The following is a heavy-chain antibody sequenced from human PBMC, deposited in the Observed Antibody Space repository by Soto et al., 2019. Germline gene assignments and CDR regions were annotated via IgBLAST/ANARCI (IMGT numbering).Heavy chain of an antibody. Sequence: LRLSCAASGFTFRSYDMYWVRQAPGKGLEWVAVIPYDGSNKYYADSVKGRFTLSRDNSKNTLYLQMNSLRAGDTAVYYCAKGSYSGVYSDFDYWGQGTLVTVSS. J-gene: IGHJ4*02. CDR2: IPYDGSNK. CDR3: AKGSYSGVYSDFDY. V-gene: IGHV3-30*18. D-gene: IGHD1-26*01. CDR1: GFTFRSYD.